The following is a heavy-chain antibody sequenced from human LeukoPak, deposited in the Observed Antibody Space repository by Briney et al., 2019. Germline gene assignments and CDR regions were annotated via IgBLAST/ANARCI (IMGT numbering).Heavy chain of an antibody. J-gene: IGHJ4*02. CDR2: INPNSGGT. CDR3: ATAHARTGYCSGGSCYPFDY. V-gene: IGHV1-2*02. Sequence: ASVKVSCKASGYTFTGYYMHWVRQAPGQGLEWMGWINPNSGGTNYAQKFQGRVTMTEDTSTDTAYMELSSLRSEDTAVYYCATAHARTGYCSGGSCYPFDYWGQGTLVTVSS. CDR1: GYTFTGYY. D-gene: IGHD2-15*01.